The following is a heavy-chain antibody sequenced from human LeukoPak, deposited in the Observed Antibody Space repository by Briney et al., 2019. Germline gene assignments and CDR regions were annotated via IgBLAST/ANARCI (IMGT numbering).Heavy chain of an antibody. CDR1: GFTFNIYA. D-gene: IGHD3-3*01. J-gene: IGHJ4*02. V-gene: IGHV3-23*01. CDR2: IGGRFGHT. Sequence: GGSLRLSCAASGFTFNIYAMNWVRQAPGKGLEWVSSIGGRFGHTYYADSVKGRFTISRDNSKSILFLQMNNLRAEDTAVYYCAKDGESYDFWSGYLFDYWGQGTLVTVSS. CDR3: AKDGESYDFWSGYLFDY.